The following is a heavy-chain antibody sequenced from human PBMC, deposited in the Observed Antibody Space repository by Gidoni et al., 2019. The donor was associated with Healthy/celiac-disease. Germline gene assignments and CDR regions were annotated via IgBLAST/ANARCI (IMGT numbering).Heavy chain of an antibody. CDR3: ASDRCSGGSCINWFDP. J-gene: IGHJ5*02. D-gene: IGHD2-15*01. Sequence: QVQLVQSGAEVKKPGASVKVTCKASGSTYHGYYMHWVRQAPGQGLEWMGWINPNSGGTNYAQKFQGRVTMTRDTSISTAYMELSRLRSDDTAVYYCASDRCSGGSCINWFDPWGQGTLVTVSS. V-gene: IGHV1-2*02. CDR2: INPNSGGT. CDR1: GSTYHGYY.